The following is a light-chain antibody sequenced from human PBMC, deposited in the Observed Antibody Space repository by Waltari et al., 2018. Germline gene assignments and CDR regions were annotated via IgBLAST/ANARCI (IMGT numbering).Light chain of an antibody. V-gene: IGLV3-19*01. CDR1: SLRRYS. J-gene: IGLJ2*01. CDR2: GQN. CDR3: HSRDTSSTRF. Sequence: SSDLTQDPAVSVALGQTVRITCQGDSLRRYSASWYTQRPGQAAILVPYGQNDPPSGIPDRFSGSTSGTTASLTITGAQAEDEADYYCHSRDTSSTRFFGGGTRLTV.